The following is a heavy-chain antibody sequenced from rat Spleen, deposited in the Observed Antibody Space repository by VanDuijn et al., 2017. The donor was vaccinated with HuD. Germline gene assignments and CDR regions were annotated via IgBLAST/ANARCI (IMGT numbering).Heavy chain of an antibody. J-gene: IGHJ4*01. CDR1: GFTFNDYY. V-gene: IGHV5-20*01. Sequence: EVQLVESDGGLVQPGRSLKLSCAASGFTFNDYYMAWVRQAPTKGLEWVATINYDGSSTNYRDSVKGRFTISRDNAKSRLDLQMDSLRSEETATYYCTTVGLSGVMDAWGQGASVTVSS. CDR2: INYDGSST. CDR3: TTVGLSGVMDA. D-gene: IGHD4-6*01.